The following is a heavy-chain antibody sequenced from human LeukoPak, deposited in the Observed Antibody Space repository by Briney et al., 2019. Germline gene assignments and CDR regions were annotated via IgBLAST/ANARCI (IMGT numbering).Heavy chain of an antibody. V-gene: IGHV3-30-3*01. CDR3: ASQSSGWYSVGEGYFDY. CDR1: GFTFSSYA. D-gene: IGHD6-19*01. CDR2: ISYDGSNK. J-gene: IGHJ4*02. Sequence: GGSLRLPCAASGFTFSSYAMPWVRQAPGKGLEWVAVISYDGSNKYYADSVKGRFTISRDNSKNTLYLQMNSLRAEDTAVYYCASQSSGWYSVGEGYFDYWGQGTLVTVSS.